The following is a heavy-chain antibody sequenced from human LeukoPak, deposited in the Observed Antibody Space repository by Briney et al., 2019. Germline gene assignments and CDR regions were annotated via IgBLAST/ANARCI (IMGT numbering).Heavy chain of an antibody. V-gene: IGHV5-51*01. CDR3: ARRPLDILTGYPFDY. CDR1: GYSFTSYW. D-gene: IGHD3-9*01. CDR2: IYPGDSET. J-gene: IGHJ4*02. Sequence: GESLKISCKGSGYSFTSYWIGWVRQMPGRGLEWMGIIYPGDSETRYSPSFQGQVTISADRSINTAYLQWSSLKALDSAIYYCARRPLDILTGYPFDYWGQGTLVTVSS.